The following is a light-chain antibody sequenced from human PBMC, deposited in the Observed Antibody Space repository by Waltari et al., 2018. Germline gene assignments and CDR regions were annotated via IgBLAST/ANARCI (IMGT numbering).Light chain of an antibody. J-gene: IGLJ2*01. CDR2: EVS. CDR3: CSYAGSSTFVV. Sequence: QSALTQPAPVSGSSGQSITIACTGTRSDVGSYNLFSWYQQHPGKAPKLMIYEVSKRPSGVSNRFSGSKSGNTASLTISGLQAEDEADYYCCSYAGSSTFVVFGGGTKLTVL. CDR1: RSDVGSYNL. V-gene: IGLV2-23*02.